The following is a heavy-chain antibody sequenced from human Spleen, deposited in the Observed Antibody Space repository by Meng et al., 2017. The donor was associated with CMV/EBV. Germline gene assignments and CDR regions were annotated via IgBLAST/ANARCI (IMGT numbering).Heavy chain of an antibody. D-gene: IGHD5-12*01. CDR3: ARVRDEWRYDPQNFDY. Sequence: GESLKISCAASGFTFSNYWMTWVRQAPGKGLEWVASIKGDGTEKHYVGSVKGRFTISRDNAKKSVHLQMNSPRAEDTAVYYCARVRDEWRYDPQNFDYWGQGTLVTVSS. CDR2: IKGDGTEK. CDR1: GFTFSNYW. J-gene: IGHJ4*02. V-gene: IGHV3-7*01.